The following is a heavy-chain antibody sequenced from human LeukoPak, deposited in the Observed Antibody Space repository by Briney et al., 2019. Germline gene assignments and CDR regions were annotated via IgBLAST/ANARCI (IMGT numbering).Heavy chain of an antibody. CDR1: GFTFSIYG. CDR3: AKDGDTAMVFDY. Sequence: PGRSLRLSWAASGFTFSIYGMHWVRQAPGKGLEWVAFIWYDGSSKYYADSVKGRFTISRDNSKNTLYLEVNSLRAEDTAVYYCAKDGDTAMVFDYWGQGTLITVSS. V-gene: IGHV3-33*06. J-gene: IGHJ4*02. CDR2: IWYDGSSK. D-gene: IGHD5-18*01.